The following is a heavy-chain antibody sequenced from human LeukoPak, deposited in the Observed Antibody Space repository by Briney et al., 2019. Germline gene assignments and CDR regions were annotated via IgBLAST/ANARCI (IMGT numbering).Heavy chain of an antibody. CDR3: AKLYTTPPYYFDY. Sequence: GGSLRLSCAASGFTFSIYAMSWARQAPGKGLEWVSTIRGSGGGTSYADSVKGRFTISRDDSKSTLFLQINSLRAEDTALYYCAKLYTTPPYYFDYWGQGTLVTVSS. CDR1: GFTFSIYA. J-gene: IGHJ4*02. V-gene: IGHV3-23*01. D-gene: IGHD2-2*02. CDR2: IRGSGGGT.